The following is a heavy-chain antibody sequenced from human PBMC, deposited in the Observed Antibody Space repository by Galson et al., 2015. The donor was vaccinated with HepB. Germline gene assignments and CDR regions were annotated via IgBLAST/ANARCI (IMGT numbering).Heavy chain of an antibody. Sequence: SVKVSCKASGFTLTSSVVQWVRQARGQRLEWIGWIVGGSGNTNYAQKFQERVTITRDMSTSTAYMELSSLRSEDTAVYYCAADKSAIFGVVFDPRYYYGMDVWGPGTTVTVSS. J-gene: IGHJ6*02. D-gene: IGHD3-3*01. CDR3: AADKSAIFGVVFDPRYYYGMDV. CDR2: IVGGSGNT. V-gene: IGHV1-58*01. CDR1: GFTLTSSV.